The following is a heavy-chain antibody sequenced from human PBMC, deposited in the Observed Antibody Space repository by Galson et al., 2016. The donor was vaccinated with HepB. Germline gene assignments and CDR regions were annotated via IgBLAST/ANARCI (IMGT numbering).Heavy chain of an antibody. CDR2: ISNSPKTQ. CDR1: GFTFSAYA. J-gene: IGHJ4*02. V-gene: IGHV3-48*01. Sequence: SLRLSCAASGFTFSAYAMHWVRQAPGKGLEWVSHISNSPKTQHYIDSVKGRFTISRDNAKNSLFLQMNSLRGDDTAVYYCARDPGGKFSEGSIDYWGQGTLVTVSA. D-gene: IGHD3-16*01. CDR3: ARDPGGKFSEGSIDY.